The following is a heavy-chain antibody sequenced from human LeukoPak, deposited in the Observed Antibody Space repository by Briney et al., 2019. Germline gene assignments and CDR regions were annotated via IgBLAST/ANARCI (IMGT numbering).Heavy chain of an antibody. CDR1: GFTFSSYW. Sequence: GGSLRLSCAASGFTFSSYWMSWVRQAPGKGLEWVANIKQDGSEKYYVDSVKGRFTISRDNAKNSLYLQMNSLRAEDTAVYYCAGVPWGAGTRPFDYWGQGTLVTVSS. V-gene: IGHV3-7*01. J-gene: IGHJ4*02. CDR2: IKQDGSEK. CDR3: AGVPWGAGTRPFDY. D-gene: IGHD6-19*01.